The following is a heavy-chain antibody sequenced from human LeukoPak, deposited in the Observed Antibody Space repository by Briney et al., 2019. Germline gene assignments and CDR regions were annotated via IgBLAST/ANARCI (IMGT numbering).Heavy chain of an antibody. CDR3: ARDRNVVGADFDY. CDR2: VSFDGTNN. V-gene: IGHV3-30*19. Sequence: GGSLRLSCAASGLTFSSYGMHWVRQAPGKGLEWVSIVSFDGTNNFYADSVKGRFTVSRDNSKNTVYLHMNSLRPDDTAVYFCARDRNVVGADFDYWGQGTLVTVSS. D-gene: IGHD2-21*01. J-gene: IGHJ4*02. CDR1: GLTFSSYG.